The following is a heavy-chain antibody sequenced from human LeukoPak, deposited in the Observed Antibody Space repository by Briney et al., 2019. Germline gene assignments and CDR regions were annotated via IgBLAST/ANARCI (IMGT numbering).Heavy chain of an antibody. CDR3: AREAIAVAGTHAFDI. CDR2: IWYDGSNK. D-gene: IGHD6-19*01. Sequence: PGGSLRLSCAASGFTFSSYGMHWVRQAPGKGLEWVAVIWYDGSNKYYADSVKGRFTISRDNSKNTLYLQMNSLRAEDTAVYYCAREAIAVAGTHAFDIWGQGTMVTVSS. J-gene: IGHJ3*02. CDR1: GFTFSSYG. V-gene: IGHV3-33*01.